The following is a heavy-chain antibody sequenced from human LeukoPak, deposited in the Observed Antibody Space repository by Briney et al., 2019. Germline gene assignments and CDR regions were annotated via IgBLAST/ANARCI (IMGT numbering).Heavy chain of an antibody. J-gene: IGHJ4*02. CDR3: ARDDLSITMIPGRFDY. CDR1: QFTFNGSW. D-gene: IGHD3-22*01. CDR2: ISSSSSYI. Sequence: KSGGSLRLPCADSQFTFNGSWMNWVRQAPGKGLEWVSSISSSSSYIYYADSVKGRFTISRDNAKNSLYLQMNSLRAEDTAVYYCARDDLSITMIPGRFDYWGQGTLVTVSS. V-gene: IGHV3-21*01.